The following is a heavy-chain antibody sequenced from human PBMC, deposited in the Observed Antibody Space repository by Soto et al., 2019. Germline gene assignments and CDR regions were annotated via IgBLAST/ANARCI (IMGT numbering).Heavy chain of an antibody. CDR2: FDPEDGET. J-gene: IGHJ4*02. V-gene: IGHV1-24*01. CDR3: VTDNPRRSSSPGDY. Sequence: ASVKVSCKVSGYTLTELSMHWVRQAPGKGLEWMGGFDPEDGETIYAQKFQGRVTMTEDTSTDTAYMELSSLRSEDTAVYYCVTDNPRRSSSPGDYWGQGTLVTVSS. CDR1: GYTLTELS. D-gene: IGHD6-6*01.